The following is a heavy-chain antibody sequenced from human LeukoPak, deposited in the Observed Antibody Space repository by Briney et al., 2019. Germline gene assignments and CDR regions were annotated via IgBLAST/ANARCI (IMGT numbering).Heavy chain of an antibody. Sequence: SETLSLTCTVSGDSISTSSYYWGWIRQPPGKGLEWLGSIYYSGSTYYNPSLKSRVTISVDTSKNQFSLNLYSVTAADTAVFYRARSYYYDYRQIDYWGQGTLVTVSS. J-gene: IGHJ4*02. CDR1: GDSISTSSYY. V-gene: IGHV4-39*01. D-gene: IGHD3-22*01. CDR3: ARSYYYDYRQIDY. CDR2: IYYSGST.